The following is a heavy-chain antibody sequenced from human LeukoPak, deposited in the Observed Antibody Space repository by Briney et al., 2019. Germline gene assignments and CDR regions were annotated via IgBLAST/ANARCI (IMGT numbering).Heavy chain of an antibody. J-gene: IGHJ4*02. Sequence: GGSLRLSCAASGFSFSSYDIHWVRQAPGKDLEWVTFIESDGSSKYYADSVKGRFTISRDNSKNTVYVEMINLGPEDTAVYYCAKEGSGWYYLDYWGQGTVVTVSS. D-gene: IGHD6-19*01. CDR2: IESDGSSK. V-gene: IGHV3-30*02. CDR3: AKEGSGWYYLDY. CDR1: GFSFSSYD.